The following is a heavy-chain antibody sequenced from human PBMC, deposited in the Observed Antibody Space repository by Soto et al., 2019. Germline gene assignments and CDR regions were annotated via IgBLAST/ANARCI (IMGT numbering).Heavy chain of an antibody. Sequence: SVKVSCKAAGGTFSSYAISRVRQAPGQGLEWMGGIIPIFGTANYAQKFQGRVTITADESTSTAYMGLSSLRSEDTAVYYCASDVQNTNWFDPWGQGTLVTVSS. V-gene: IGHV1-69*13. D-gene: IGHD1-1*01. CDR3: ASDVQNTNWFDP. CDR1: GGTFSSYA. CDR2: IIPIFGTA. J-gene: IGHJ5*02.